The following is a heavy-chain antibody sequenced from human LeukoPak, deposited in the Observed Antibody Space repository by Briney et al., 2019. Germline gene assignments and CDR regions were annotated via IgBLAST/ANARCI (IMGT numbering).Heavy chain of an antibody. CDR1: GGTFSSYA. Sequence: SVEVSCKASGGTFSSYAISWVRQAPGQGLEWMGGIIPIFGTANYAQKFQGRVTITTDESTSTAYMELSSLRSEDTAVYYCATRSSYTIFGVVRSYYYYYMDVWGKGTTVTVSS. D-gene: IGHD3-3*01. CDR2: IIPIFGTA. CDR3: ATRSSYTIFGVVRSYYYYYMDV. V-gene: IGHV1-69*05. J-gene: IGHJ6*03.